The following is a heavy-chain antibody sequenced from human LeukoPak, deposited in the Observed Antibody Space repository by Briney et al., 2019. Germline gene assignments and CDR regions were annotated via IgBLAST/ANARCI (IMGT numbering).Heavy chain of an antibody. V-gene: IGHV3-30-3*01. J-gene: IGHJ6*02. Sequence: GGSLRPSCAASGFTFSSYAMHWVRQAPGKGLEWVAVISYDGSNKYYADSVKGRFTISRDNSRNTLYLQMNSLRAEDTAVYYCAREPDNQYCGGDCYSGMDVWGQGTTVTVSS. CDR3: AREPDNQYCGGDCYSGMDV. D-gene: IGHD2-21*02. CDR1: GFTFSSYA. CDR2: ISYDGSNK.